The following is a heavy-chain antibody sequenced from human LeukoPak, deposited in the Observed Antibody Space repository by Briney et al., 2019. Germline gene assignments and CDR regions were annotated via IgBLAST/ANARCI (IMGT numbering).Heavy chain of an antibody. CDR1: GFTFSSYW. CDR3: ARAQYCSSTSCQTSRRYYYYYMDV. V-gene: IGHV3-7*01. D-gene: IGHD2-2*01. CDR2: IKQDGSEK. Sequence: GGSLRLSCAASGFTFSSYWMSWVRQAPGKGQEWVANIKQDGSEKYYVDSVKGRFTISRDNAKNSLYLQMNSLRAEDTAVYYCARAQYCSSTSCQTSRRYYYYYMDVWGKGTTVTVSS. J-gene: IGHJ6*03.